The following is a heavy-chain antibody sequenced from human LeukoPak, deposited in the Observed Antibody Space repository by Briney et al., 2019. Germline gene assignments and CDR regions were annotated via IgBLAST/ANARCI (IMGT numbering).Heavy chain of an antibody. CDR1: GGSISSYY. CDR3: AQTTGWPGFDY. D-gene: IGHD6-19*01. CDR2: IYNGENT. V-gene: IGHV4-59*08. Sequence: SETLSLTCTVSGGSISSYYWSWIRQPPGKGLEWLGYIYNGENTKYNPSLKSRVTMSVDTSKNQFSLKLTSLTAADTAIYYCAQTTGWPGFDYWGQGALVTVSS. J-gene: IGHJ4*02.